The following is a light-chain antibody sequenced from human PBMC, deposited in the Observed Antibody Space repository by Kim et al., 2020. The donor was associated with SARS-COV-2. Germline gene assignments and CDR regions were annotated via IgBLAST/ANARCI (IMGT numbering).Light chain of an antibody. CDR3: NSRDTSGNHLV. CDR2: DKN. CDR1: SLRNYY. V-gene: IGLV3-19*01. J-gene: IGLJ2*01. Sequence: SSELTQDPAVSVALGQTVRITCQGDSLRNYYASWYQQKPGQAPLLVIYDKNNRPSGIPDRFSGSSSGNTASLTITGAPAEDEAAYYCNSRDTSGNHLVFG.